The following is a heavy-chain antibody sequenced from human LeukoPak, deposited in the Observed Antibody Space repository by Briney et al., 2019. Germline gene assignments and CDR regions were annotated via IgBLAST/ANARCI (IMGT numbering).Heavy chain of an antibody. D-gene: IGHD5-24*01. J-gene: IGHJ4*02. CDR2: IKPDGTEK. V-gene: IGHV3-7*01. CDR3: ARGGNSSWDY. CDR1: GFVFSNYW. Sequence: GGSLRLSCAASGFVFSNYWMSWVRQAPGKGLEWVANIKPDGTEKYYVDSLKGRFTISRDNAKNSPYLQMNSLRVEDTAVYYCARGGNSSWDYWGQGALVTVSS.